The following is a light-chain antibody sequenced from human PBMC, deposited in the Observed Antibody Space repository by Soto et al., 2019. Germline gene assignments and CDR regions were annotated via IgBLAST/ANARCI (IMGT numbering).Light chain of an antibody. J-gene: IGKJ1*01. Sequence: DIQMTQSPASLSASVGDRVTISCLASQTISTYVNWYQQKPSKAPNLLIYLSSTLQSGVPSRFSGSGSGTDFTLSIITLQPEDSAIYYCQQSYELPGTFGQGTKVDIK. CDR2: LSS. V-gene: IGKV1-39*01. CDR3: QQSYELPGT. CDR1: QTISTY.